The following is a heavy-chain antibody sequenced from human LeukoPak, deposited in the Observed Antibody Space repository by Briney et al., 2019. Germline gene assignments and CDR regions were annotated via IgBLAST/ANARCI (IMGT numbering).Heavy chain of an antibody. CDR3: ARVNWGSGSFDS. J-gene: IGHJ5*01. V-gene: IGHV3-48*02. Sequence: GGSLRLSCVASGFTFSSCGMHWVRQAPGKGLEWVSHISSSSSTIYYADSVKGRFTISRDNAKNSLYLQMNSLRDEDTAVYYCARVNWGSGSFDSWGQGTLVTVSS. CDR1: GFTFSSCG. D-gene: IGHD3-10*01. CDR2: ISSSSSTI.